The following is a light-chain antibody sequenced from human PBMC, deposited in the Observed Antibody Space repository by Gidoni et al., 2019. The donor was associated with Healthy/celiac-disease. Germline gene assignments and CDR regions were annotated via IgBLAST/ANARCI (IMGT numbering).Light chain of an antibody. Sequence: DIHMTQSPSSLSASVGDRVTITCRASQSISSYLNWSQQKPGKAPKLLIYAASSLQSGVPSRFSGSGSGTDFTLTISSLQPEDFATYYCQQSYSTPPFTFGPGTKVDIK. CDR2: AAS. V-gene: IGKV1-39*01. J-gene: IGKJ3*01. CDR1: QSISSY. CDR3: QQSYSTPPFT.